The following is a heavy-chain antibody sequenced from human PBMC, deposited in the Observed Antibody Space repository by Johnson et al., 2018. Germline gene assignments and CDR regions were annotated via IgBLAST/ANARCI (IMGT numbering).Heavy chain of an antibody. D-gene: IGHD1-26*01. V-gene: IGHV3-23*04. J-gene: IGHJ4*02. CDR3: AKEEGYSGSFFEPHYFDY. Sequence: EVQLVDTGGGLVQPGGSLRLSCAASGFTLRSYGMTWVRQAPGKGLEWVSTISGSGDSTYHADSVRGRFTISRDNSKNTLYLQMNSLRAEETAVYYCAKEEGYSGSFFEPHYFDYWGQGTLVTVSS. CDR1: GFTLRSYG. CDR2: ISGSGDST.